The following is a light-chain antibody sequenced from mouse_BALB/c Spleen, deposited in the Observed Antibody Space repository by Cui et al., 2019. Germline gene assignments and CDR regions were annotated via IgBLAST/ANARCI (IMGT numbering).Light chain of an antibody. Sequence: DLVMTQSPSSLRVSAGEKVTMSCKSSQSLLNSGNQKNYLAWYQQKPGQPPKLLIYGASTRESGVPDRFTGSGSGTDFTLTISSVQAEDLAVYYCQNDHSYPFTFGSGTKLEIK. J-gene: IGKJ4*01. CDR1: QSLLNSGNQKNY. V-gene: IGKV8-28*01. CDR3: QNDHSYPFT. CDR2: GAS.